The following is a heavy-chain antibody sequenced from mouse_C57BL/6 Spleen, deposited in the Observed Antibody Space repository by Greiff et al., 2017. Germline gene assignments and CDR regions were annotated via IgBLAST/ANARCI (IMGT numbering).Heavy chain of an antibody. CDR2: ISSGSSTI. CDR1: GFTFSDYG. V-gene: IGHV5-17*01. D-gene: IGHD2-2*01. CDR3: ARRRGYVGYYYAMDY. Sequence: EVHLVESGGGLVKPGGSLKLSCAASGFTFSDYGMHWVRQAPEKGLEWVAYISSGSSTIYYADTVKGRFLISRDNAKNTLFLQMTSLRSEDTAMYDCARRRGYVGYYYAMDYWGQGTSVTVSS. J-gene: IGHJ4*01.